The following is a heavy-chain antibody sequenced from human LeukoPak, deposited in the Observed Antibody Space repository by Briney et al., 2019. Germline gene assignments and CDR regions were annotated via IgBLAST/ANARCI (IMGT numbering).Heavy chain of an antibody. CDR3: ARIQYYDFWSGYRTSYYFDY. D-gene: IGHD3-3*01. CDR1: GGSMSSYY. V-gene: IGHV4-59*12. J-gene: IGHJ4*02. CDR2: IYYSGST. Sequence: SETLSLTCTVSGGSMSSYYWSWIRQPPEKGLEWTGYIYYSGSTNYNPSLKSRVTISVDKSKNQFSLKLSSVTAADTAVYYCARIQYYDFWSGYRTSYYFDYWGQGTLVTVSS.